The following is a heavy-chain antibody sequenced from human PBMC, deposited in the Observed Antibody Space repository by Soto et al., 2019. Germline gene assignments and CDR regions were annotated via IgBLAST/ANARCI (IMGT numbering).Heavy chain of an antibody. D-gene: IGHD3-22*01. CDR1: GYAYAGRY. CDR3: ARDRGRTYYYDSSGSWAGAFDI. J-gene: IGHJ3*02. Sequence: PVKPSCKASGYAYAGRYRCWLRQATKQGLEWMGWINPNSGGTNYAQKFQGWVTMTRDTSISTAYMELSRLRSDDTAVYYCARDRGRTYYYDSSGSWAGAFDIWGQGTMVTVSS. CDR2: INPNSGGT. V-gene: IGHV1-2*04.